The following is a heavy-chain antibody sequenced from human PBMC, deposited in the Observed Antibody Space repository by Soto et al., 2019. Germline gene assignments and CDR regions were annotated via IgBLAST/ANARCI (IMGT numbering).Heavy chain of an antibody. CDR1: GGSISSSNYH. CDR2: MYYSGST. D-gene: IGHD2-2*01. Sequence: SETLSLTCTVSGGSISSSNYHWGWIRQPPGKGLEWIGSMYYSGSTYYNPSLKSRVTISVDTSKNQFSLRLSSVTAADAAVYYCARHECTSTSCYDDYWGQGTLVTVS. J-gene: IGHJ4*02. V-gene: IGHV4-39*01. CDR3: ARHECTSTSCYDDY.